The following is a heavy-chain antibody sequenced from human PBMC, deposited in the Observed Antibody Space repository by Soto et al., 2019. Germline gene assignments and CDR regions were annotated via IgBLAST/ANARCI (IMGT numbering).Heavy chain of an antibody. CDR1: GYTFTNYA. CDR3: ARSSGYYYLEY. D-gene: IGHD3-22*01. Sequence: QVQLVQSGAEVKKPGASVKVSCKASGYTFTNYAMHWVRQAPGQRLEWMGWINAGNGNTKYSQQFQGRVTITRDTSASTADMELSSLRSEGTGVYYCARSSGYYYLEYWGQGTLVTVSS. CDR2: INAGNGNT. V-gene: IGHV1-3*01. J-gene: IGHJ4*02.